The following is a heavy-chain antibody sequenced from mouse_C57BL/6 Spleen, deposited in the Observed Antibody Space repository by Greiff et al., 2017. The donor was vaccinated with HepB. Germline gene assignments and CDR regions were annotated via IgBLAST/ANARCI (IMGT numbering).Heavy chain of an antibody. CDR3: ARSGDGYYKWFAY. D-gene: IGHD2-3*01. Sequence: EVQGVESGGGLVQPGGSLSLSCAASGFTFTDYYMSWVRQPPGKALEWLGFIRNKANGYTTEYSASVKGRFTISRDNSQSILYLQMNALRAEDSATYYCARSGDGYYKWFAYWGQGTLVTVSA. CDR1: GFTFTDYY. J-gene: IGHJ3*01. CDR2: IRNKANGYTT. V-gene: IGHV7-3*01.